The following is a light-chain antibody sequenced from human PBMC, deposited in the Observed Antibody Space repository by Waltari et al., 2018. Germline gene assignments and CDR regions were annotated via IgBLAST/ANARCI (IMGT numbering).Light chain of an antibody. Sequence: EIVLTQSPATLSLSPGERATLSCRTSQTFNNYLAWYQHKPGQPPRLLIYDASKRIIGTPASFSGSGSRTDFTLTISSFEPEDSAVYYCQQRINWPVTFGGGTKVEIK. CDR3: QQRINWPVT. J-gene: IGKJ4*01. CDR1: QTFNNY. V-gene: IGKV3-11*01. CDR2: DAS.